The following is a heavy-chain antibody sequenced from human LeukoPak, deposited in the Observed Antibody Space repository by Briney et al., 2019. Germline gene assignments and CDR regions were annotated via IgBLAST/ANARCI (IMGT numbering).Heavy chain of an antibody. V-gene: IGHV1-2*02. CDR2: INPNSGGT. CDR1: GYTFSGYY. D-gene: IGHD3-10*01. J-gene: IGHJ4*02. CDR3: ARRIWFGEPQFDY. Sequence: ASVKVSCKASGYTFSGYYMHWVRQAPGQGLEWVGWINPNSGGTDYAQNFQGRVTMTRDTSINTAYMELSSLKSDDTAVYYCARRIWFGEPQFDYWGQGTLVTVSS.